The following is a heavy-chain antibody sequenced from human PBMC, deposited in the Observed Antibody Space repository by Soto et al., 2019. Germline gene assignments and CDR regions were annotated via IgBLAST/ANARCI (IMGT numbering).Heavy chain of an antibody. J-gene: IGHJ6*02. D-gene: IGHD6-13*01. CDR1: GFTFSSYG. V-gene: IGHV3-33*01. CDR2: IWYDGSNK. Sequence: GGSLRLSCAASGFTFSSYGMHWVRQAPGKGLEWVAVIWYDGSNKYYADSVKGRFTISRDNSKNTLYLKMNSLRAEDTAVYYCARGGSSWYRFSGYYYGMDVWGQGTTVTVSS. CDR3: ARGGSSWYRFSGYYYGMDV.